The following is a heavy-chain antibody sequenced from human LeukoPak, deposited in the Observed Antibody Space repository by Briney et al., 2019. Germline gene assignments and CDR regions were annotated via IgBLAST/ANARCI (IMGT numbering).Heavy chain of an antibody. Sequence: GGSLRLSCAASGFTFSNYAINWVRQAPGKGLEWVIGISGGGGNRYYADSEKGRFTISRDSSRNMVYLRMNSLRAADTAVYYCAKGSRDSGSYLGYLDFWGQGTLVTVSS. D-gene: IGHD1-26*01. CDR1: GFTFSNYA. J-gene: IGHJ4*02. V-gene: IGHV3-23*01. CDR3: AKGSRDSGSYLGYLDF. CDR2: ISGGGGNR.